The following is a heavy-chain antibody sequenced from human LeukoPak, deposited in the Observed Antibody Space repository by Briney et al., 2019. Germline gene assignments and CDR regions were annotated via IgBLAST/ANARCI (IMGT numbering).Heavy chain of an antibody. CDR3: ARVVEPYYGMDV. Sequence: SVKVSCKASGGTFSSYAISWVRQAPGQGLEWMGGIIPFFGTANYAQKFQGRVTITADESTSTAYMELSSLRSEDTAVYYCARVVEPYYGMDVWGQGTTVTVSS. J-gene: IGHJ6*02. CDR2: IIPFFGTA. V-gene: IGHV1-69*01. CDR1: GGTFSSYA. D-gene: IGHD3-10*01.